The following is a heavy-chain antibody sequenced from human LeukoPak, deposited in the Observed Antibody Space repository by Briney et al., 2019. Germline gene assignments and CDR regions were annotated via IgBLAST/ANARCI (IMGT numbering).Heavy chain of an antibody. CDR2: IYYSGST. CDR1: GGSISSGGYY. J-gene: IGHJ4*02. D-gene: IGHD5-24*01. CDR3: ARNRDGYNSFDY. Sequence: SETLSLTCTVSGGSISSGGYYWSWIRQPPGKGLEWIGYIYYSGSTNYNPSLKSRVTISVDTSKNQFSLKLSSVTAADTAVYYCARNRDGYNSFDYWGQGTLVTVSS. V-gene: IGHV4-61*08.